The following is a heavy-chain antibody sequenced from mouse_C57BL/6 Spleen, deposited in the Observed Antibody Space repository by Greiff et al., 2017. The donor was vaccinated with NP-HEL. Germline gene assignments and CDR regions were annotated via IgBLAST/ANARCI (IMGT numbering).Heavy chain of an antibody. CDR3: AREEGYDYDVRILAY. Sequence: EVMLVESEGGLVQPGSSMKLSCTASGFTFSDYYMAWVRQVPEKGLEWVANINYDGSSTYYLDSLKSRFIISRDNAKNILYLQMSSLKSEDTATYYCAREEGYDYDVRILAYWGQGTLVTVSA. D-gene: IGHD2-4*01. CDR2: INYDGSST. CDR1: GFTFSDYY. V-gene: IGHV5-16*01. J-gene: IGHJ3*01.